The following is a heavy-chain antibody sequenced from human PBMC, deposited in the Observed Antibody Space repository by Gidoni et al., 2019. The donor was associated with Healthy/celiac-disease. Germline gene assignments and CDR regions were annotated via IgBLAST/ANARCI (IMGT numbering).Heavy chain of an antibody. V-gene: IGHV4-4*07. D-gene: IGHD3-16*02. CDR3: ARDLYASMGGSYRKNWFDP. CDR2: IYTSGST. Sequence: QVQLQESGPGLVKPSETLSLTCTVSGGSISSYYWSWIRQPAGKGLEWIGRIYTSGSTNYNPSLKSRVTMSVDTSKNQFSLKLSSVTAADTAVYYCARDLYASMGGSYRKNWFDPWGQGTLVTVSS. CDR1: GGSISSYY. J-gene: IGHJ5*02.